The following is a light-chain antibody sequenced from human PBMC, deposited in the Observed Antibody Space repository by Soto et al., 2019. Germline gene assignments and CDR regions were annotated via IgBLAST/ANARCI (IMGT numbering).Light chain of an antibody. J-gene: IGKJ3*01. CDR2: AAS. V-gene: IGKV1-9*01. Sequence: TQLTQSPSSLSASVGDRVTITCRASQGISSYLAWYQQKPGKAPKLLIYAASTLRSGVPSRFSGSGSGTDFTLTISSLQPEDFATYYCQQLNSYPPGFGPGTKVDIK. CDR3: QQLNSYPPG. CDR1: QGISSY.